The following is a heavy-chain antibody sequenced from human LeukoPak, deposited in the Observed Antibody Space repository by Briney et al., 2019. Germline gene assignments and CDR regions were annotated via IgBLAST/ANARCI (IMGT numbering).Heavy chain of an antibody. CDR2: IYTSGST. Sequence: SETLSLTCTVSGGSISSYYWSWIRQPAGEGLEWIGRIYTSGSTNYNPSLKSRVTMSVDTSKNQFSLKLSSVTAADTAVYYCAREADYDILTGYYPNDAFDIWGQGTMVTVSS. D-gene: IGHD3-9*01. J-gene: IGHJ3*02. V-gene: IGHV4-4*07. CDR1: GGSISSYY. CDR3: AREADYDILTGYYPNDAFDI.